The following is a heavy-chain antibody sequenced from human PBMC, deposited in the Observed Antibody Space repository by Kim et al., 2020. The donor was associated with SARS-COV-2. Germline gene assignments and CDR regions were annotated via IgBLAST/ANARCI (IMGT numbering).Heavy chain of an antibody. CDR1: GFTLSDYY. D-gene: IGHD6-13*01. J-gene: IGHJ4*02. Sequence: GGSLRLSCAASGFTLSDYYMTWIRQAPAKGLEWVSHIRSTSSYTNYADSVKGRFTISRDNAKNSLYLQMNSLRAEDTAVYYCARGRSRAGNYYFDYWGQGTLVTVSS. CDR2: IRSTSSYT. V-gene: IGHV3-11*06. CDR3: ARGRSRAGNYYFDY.